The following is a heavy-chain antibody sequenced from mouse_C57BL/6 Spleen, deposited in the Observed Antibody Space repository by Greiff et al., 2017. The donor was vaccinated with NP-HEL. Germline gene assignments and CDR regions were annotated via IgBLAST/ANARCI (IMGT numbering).Heavy chain of an antibody. D-gene: IGHD2-1*01. Sequence: EVKLMESGGGLVQPGGSLKLSCAASGFTFSDYYMYWVRQTPEKRLEWVAYISNGGGSTYYPDTVKGRFTISRDNAKNTLYLQMSRLKSEDTAMYYCARKGGNLYAMDYWGQGTSVTVSS. V-gene: IGHV5-12*01. CDR2: ISNGGGST. J-gene: IGHJ4*01. CDR3: ARKGGNLYAMDY. CDR1: GFTFSDYY.